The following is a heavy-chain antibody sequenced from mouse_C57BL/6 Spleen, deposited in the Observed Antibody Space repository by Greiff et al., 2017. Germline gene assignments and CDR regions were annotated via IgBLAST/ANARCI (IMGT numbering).Heavy chain of an antibody. V-gene: IGHV1-26*01. CDR2: INPNNGGT. CDR3: ATLYYDYDGAMDY. J-gene: IGHJ4*01. D-gene: IGHD2-4*01. Sequence: EVQLQQSGPELVKPGASVKISCKASGYTFTDYYMNWVKQSHGKSLEWIGDINPNNGGTSYNQKFKGNATLTVDKSSSTAYMELRSLTSEDSAVYYCATLYYDYDGAMDYWGQGTSVTVSS. CDR1: GYTFTDYY.